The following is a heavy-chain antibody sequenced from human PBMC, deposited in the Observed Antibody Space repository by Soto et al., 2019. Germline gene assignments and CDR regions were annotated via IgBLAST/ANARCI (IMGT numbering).Heavy chain of an antibody. V-gene: IGHV3-48*03. CDR2: ISSSGSTI. D-gene: IGHD4-4*01. CDR1: GFTFSSYE. CDR3: ARATTAVTTSYYYYGMDV. J-gene: IGHJ6*02. Sequence: GSLRLSCAASGFTFSSYEMNWVRQAPGKGLEWVSYISSSGSTIYYADSVKGRFTISRDNAKNSLYLQMNSLRAEDTAVYYCARATTAVTTSYYYYGMDVWGQGTTVTVSS.